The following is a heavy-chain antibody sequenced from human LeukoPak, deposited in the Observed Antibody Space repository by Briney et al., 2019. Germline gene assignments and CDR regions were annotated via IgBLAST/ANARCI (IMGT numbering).Heavy chain of an antibody. CDR2: INSDGSST. D-gene: IGHD1-26*01. CDR1: GFTFISYW. CDR3: AKRVGATPIDY. Sequence: GGSLRLSCAASGFTFISYWRHWVRQGPGKGLVWVSSINSDGSSTYYADSVKGRFTISRDNAKNTLYLQMNRLRAADTAVYYCAKRVGATPIDYWGQGTLVTVSS. J-gene: IGHJ4*02. V-gene: IGHV3-74*01.